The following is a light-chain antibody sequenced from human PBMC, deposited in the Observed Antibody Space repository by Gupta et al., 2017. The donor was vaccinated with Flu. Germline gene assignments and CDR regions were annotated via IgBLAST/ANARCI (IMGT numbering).Light chain of an antibody. CDR1: QSVTSNF. J-gene: IGKJ1*01. CDR2: GAS. CDR3: QQYGSSPYT. V-gene: IGKV3-20*01. Sequence: EIVLTQSPGTLSLSPGDRATLSCRTSQSVTSNFLAWYQQTPGQAPRLLLYGASSRAPGIPDRFSGSGSGTDFTLTISRLEPEDFAVYFCQQYGSSPYTFGQGAKVEIK.